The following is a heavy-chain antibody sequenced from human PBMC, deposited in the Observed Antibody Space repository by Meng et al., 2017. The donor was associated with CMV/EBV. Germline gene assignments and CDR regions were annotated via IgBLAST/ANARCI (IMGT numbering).Heavy chain of an antibody. CDR1: GLTFSSYS. D-gene: IGHD3-22*01. J-gene: IGHJ4*02. CDR2: ISSSSSYI. V-gene: IGHV3-21*01. CDR3: ARDGGYDSSGNRIGIFDY. Sequence: GESLKISCAASGLTFSSYSMNWVRQAPGKGLEWVSSISSSSSYIYYADSVRGRFTISRANAKNSLYLQMNSLRAEDTAVYYCARDGGYDSSGNRIGIFDYWGQGTMVTVSS.